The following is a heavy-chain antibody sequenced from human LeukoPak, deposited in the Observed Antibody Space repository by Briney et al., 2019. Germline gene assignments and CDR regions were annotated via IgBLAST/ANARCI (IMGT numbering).Heavy chain of an antibody. V-gene: IGHV1-2*02. D-gene: IGHD6-13*01. CDR3: ARDIAAAVLLIYGMDV. J-gene: IGHJ6*02. CDR1: GHTFTGYY. CDR2: INPNSGGT. Sequence: ASVKVSCKASGHTFTGYYMHWVRQAPGQGLEWMGWINPNSGGTNYAQKFQGRVTMTRDTSISTAYMELSRLRSDDTAVYYCARDIAAAVLLIYGMDVWGQGTTVTVSS.